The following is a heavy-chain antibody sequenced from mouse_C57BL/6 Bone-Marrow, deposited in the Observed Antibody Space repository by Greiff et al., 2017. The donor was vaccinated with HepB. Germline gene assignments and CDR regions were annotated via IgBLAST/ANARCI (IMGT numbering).Heavy chain of an antibody. CDR3: ASFYGSGPAWFAY. D-gene: IGHD1-1*01. CDR2: IWTGGGT. J-gene: IGHJ3*01. CDR1: GFSFTSYA. Sequence: VQVVESGPGLVAPSQSLSITCTVSGFSFTSYAISWVRQPPGKGLEWLGVIWTGGGTNYNSALKSRLSISKDNSKSQVFLKMNSLQTDDTARYYCASFYGSGPAWFAYWGQGTLVTVSA. V-gene: IGHV2-9-1*01.